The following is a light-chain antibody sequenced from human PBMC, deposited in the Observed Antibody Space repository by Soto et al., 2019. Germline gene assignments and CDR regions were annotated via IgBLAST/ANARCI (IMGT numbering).Light chain of an antibody. Sequence: EIVMTQSPATPSVSPGERATLSCRASQSVSIDLAWYQQTPGQAPRLLIYGASTRATGIPVRFSGSGSGTECTLTISSLQPDDVATYYCQQYYSYPWTFGQGTKVDIK. V-gene: IGKV3-15*01. J-gene: IGKJ1*01. CDR3: QQYYSYPWT. CDR1: QSVSID. CDR2: GAS.